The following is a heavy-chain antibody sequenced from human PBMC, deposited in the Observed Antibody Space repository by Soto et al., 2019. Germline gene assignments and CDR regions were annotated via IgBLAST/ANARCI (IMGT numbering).Heavy chain of an antibody. CDR2: IYYSGST. J-gene: IGHJ3*02. CDR3: AXXIVVPVAAASATDAFDI. CDR1: GGSISSGGHS. V-gene: IGHV4-31*03. Sequence: QVQLQESGPGLVKPSQTLSLTCTVSGGSISSGGHSWTWIRQRPGKGLEWIGHIYYSGSTYYNPSLKSRLIIXADTSKNQVXLKMSSVTAADTAVYYXAXXIVVPVAAASATDAFDIWGQGTMVTVSS. D-gene: IGHD2-15*01.